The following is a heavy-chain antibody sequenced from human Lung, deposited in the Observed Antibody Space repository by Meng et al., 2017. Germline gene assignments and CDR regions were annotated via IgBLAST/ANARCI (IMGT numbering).Heavy chain of an antibody. V-gene: IGHV4-34*01. CDR1: GGSFSDYY. CDR2: INHSGST. D-gene: IGHD4-11*01. J-gene: IGHJ4*02. CDR3: ARGPTTMAHDFDY. Sequence: QVQHQQWGAGLLKPSETLSLTCVVSGGSFSDYYWSWSRQPPGKGLEWIGEINHSGSTNYNPSLESRATISVDTSQNNLSLKLSSVTAADSAVYYCARGPTTMAHDFDYWGQGTLVTVSS.